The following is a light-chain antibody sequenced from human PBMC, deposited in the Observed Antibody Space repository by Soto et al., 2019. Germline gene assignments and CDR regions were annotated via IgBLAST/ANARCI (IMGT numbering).Light chain of an antibody. V-gene: IGLV2-14*01. CDR3: CSYTRTSNHYF. J-gene: IGLJ1*01. CDR2: EVR. CDR1: SSDIGGYDY. Sequence: QSALTQPASVSGSPGQSITISCTGTSSDIGGYDYVSWYQQRPGKPHKLMIYEVRYRPSGVSNRFSGSKSGNTASLTISGLQAEDEAVYYCCSYTRTSNHYFFGSGTKVTVL.